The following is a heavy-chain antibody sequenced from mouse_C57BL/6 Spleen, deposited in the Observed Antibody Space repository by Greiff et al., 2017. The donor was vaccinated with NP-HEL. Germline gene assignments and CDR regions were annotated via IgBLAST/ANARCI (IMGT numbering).Heavy chain of an antibody. CDR3: ARYYGSSFHFDY. J-gene: IGHJ2*01. V-gene: IGHV1-52*01. D-gene: IGHD1-1*01. CDR1: GYTFTSYW. CDR2: IDPSDSET. Sequence: VKLQQPGAELVRPGSSVKLSCKASGYTFTSYWMHWVKQRPIQGLEWIGNIDPSDSETHYNQKFKDKATLTVDKSSSTAYMQLSSLTSEDSAVYYCARYYGSSFHFDYWGQGTTLTVSS.